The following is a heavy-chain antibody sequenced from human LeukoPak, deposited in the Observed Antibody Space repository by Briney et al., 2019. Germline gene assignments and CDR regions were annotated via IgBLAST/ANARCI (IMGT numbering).Heavy chain of an antibody. CDR3: ARGDSDSLYGSFDY. Sequence: SVKVSCKASGGTFSSYAISWVRQAPGQGLEWMGRIIPILGIANYAQKFQGRVTITADKSTGTAYMELSSLRSEDTAVYYCARGDSDSLYGSFDYWGQGTLVTVSS. D-gene: IGHD1-14*01. CDR2: IIPILGIA. CDR1: GGTFSSYA. J-gene: IGHJ4*02. V-gene: IGHV1-69*04.